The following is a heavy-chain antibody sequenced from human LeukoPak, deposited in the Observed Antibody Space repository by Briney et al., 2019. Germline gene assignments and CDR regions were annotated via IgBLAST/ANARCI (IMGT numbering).Heavy chain of an antibody. Sequence: SETLSLTCAAYGGSFSGYYWSWIRQPPGKGLEWIGEINHSGSTYYNPSLKSRVTISVDTSKNQFSLKLSSVTAADTAVYYCAREANWGQGTLVTVSS. V-gene: IGHV4-34*01. CDR3: AREAN. CDR1: GGSFSGYY. CDR2: INHSGST. D-gene: IGHD1-26*01. J-gene: IGHJ4*02.